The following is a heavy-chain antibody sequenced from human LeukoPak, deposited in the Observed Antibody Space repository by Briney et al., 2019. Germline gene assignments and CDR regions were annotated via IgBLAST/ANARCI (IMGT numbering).Heavy chain of an antibody. Sequence: ASVRVSCKASGYTFTGYYIHWVGQAPGQGVEWRGGIIPILGIANYAQKFQGRVTITAYKSTSTAYMELSSLRSEDTAVYYCAREIAVAGTMAFDIWGQGTMVTVSS. CDR2: IIPILGIA. CDR3: AREIAVAGTMAFDI. D-gene: IGHD6-19*01. V-gene: IGHV1-69*10. J-gene: IGHJ3*02. CDR1: GYTFTGYY.